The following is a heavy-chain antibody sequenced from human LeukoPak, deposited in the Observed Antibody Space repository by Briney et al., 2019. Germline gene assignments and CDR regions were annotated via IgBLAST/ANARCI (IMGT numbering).Heavy chain of an antibody. V-gene: IGHV4-59*01. D-gene: IGHD3-16*01. J-gene: IGHJ5*02. Sequence: PSETLSLTCIVSGASIRSYSWTWIRQPPGKGLEWIAYMYNSGSDSNPSLKSRVTISVDTSKNQFSLNLKSVTAADTAVYYCARVLQKTVGGVPDKWFAPWGRGIPVTVSS. CDR2: MYNSGS. CDR3: ARVLQKTVGGVPDKWFAP. CDR1: GASIRSYS.